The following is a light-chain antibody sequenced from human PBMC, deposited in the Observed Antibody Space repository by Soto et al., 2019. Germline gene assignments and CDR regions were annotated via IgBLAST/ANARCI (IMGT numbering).Light chain of an antibody. V-gene: IGLV2-14*01. J-gene: IGLJ2*01. CDR2: DVS. Sequence: QSALTQPASVSGSPGQSITISCTGTSSDVGGYNYVSWYQQNPGKAPTLMIYDVSSRPSGVSNRFSGSKSGNTASLTISGLQAEDEADYYCSSYTSGSTLLVFGGGTKLTVL. CDR3: SSYTSGSTLLV. CDR1: SSDVGGYNY.